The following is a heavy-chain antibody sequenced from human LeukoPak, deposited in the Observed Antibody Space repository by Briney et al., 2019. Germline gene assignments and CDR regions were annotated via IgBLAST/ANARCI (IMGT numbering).Heavy chain of an antibody. Sequence: SETLSLTCAVYGGSFSGYYWSWIRQPPGKGLEWIGKINHSGSTNYNPSLKSRVTISVDTSKNQFSLKLSSVTAADTAVYYCARGRPYYYGSGSYYGARQTIDYWGQGTLVTVSS. J-gene: IGHJ4*02. CDR2: INHSGST. CDR3: ARGRPYYYGSGSYYGARQTIDY. CDR1: GGSFSGYY. D-gene: IGHD3-10*01. V-gene: IGHV4-34*01.